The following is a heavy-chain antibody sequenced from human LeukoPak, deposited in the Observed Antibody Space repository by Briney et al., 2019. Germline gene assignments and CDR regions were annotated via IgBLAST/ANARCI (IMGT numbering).Heavy chain of an antibody. J-gene: IGHJ4*02. D-gene: IGHD1-26*01. CDR2: ISGSGGST. CDR1: GFTFSSYG. Sequence: PGGSLRLSCAASGFTFSSYGMNWVRQAPGKGLEWVSTISGSGGSTYYADSVKGRFTISRDNSKNTLYLQMNNLRAEDTAIYYCAKDGVWELLLDYWGQGTLVTVSS. V-gene: IGHV3-23*01. CDR3: AKDGVWELLLDY.